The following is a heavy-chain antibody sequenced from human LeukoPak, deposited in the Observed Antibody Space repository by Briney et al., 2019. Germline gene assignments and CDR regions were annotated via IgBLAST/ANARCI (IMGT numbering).Heavy chain of an antibody. CDR2: INHSGST. D-gene: IGHD1-26*01. Sequence: PSETLSLTCAVYGGSFSDYYWSWIRQPPGKELEWIGEINHSGSTNHNSSLKSRVTISVDTSKNQFSLKLSSVTAADTAVYYCARGGRGLPTNYYYGMDVWGQGTTVTVSS. CDR1: GGSFSDYY. CDR3: ARGGRGLPTNYYYGMDV. V-gene: IGHV4-34*01. J-gene: IGHJ6*02.